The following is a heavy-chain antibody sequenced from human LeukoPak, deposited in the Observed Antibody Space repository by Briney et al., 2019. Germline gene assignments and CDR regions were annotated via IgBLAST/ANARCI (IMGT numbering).Heavy chain of an antibody. D-gene: IGHD6-19*01. CDR1: GFTFSSYS. CDR3: ARDDVGSGWYHYYYGMDV. CDR2: ISSSSSTI. J-gene: IGHJ6*02. V-gene: IGHV3-48*04. Sequence: GGFLRLSCAASGFTFSSYSMNWVRQAPGKGLEWVSYISSSSSTIYYADSVKGRFTISRDNAKNSLYLQMNSLRAEDTAVYYCARDDVGSGWYHYYYGMDVWGQGTTVTVSS.